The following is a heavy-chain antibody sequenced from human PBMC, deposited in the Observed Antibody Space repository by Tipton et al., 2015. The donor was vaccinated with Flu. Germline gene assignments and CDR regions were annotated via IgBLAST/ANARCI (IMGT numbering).Heavy chain of an antibody. CDR2: IYAGDSDT. CDR3: ARESGAVARVFDY. J-gene: IGHJ4*02. Sequence: VQLVQSGAEVKNPGESLKISCKGSGYSFTNHWIGWVRQMPGKGLEWMGPIYAGDSDTRYGPSFQGQVTISADKSIRTAYLQWSSLRASDPAMYYCARESGAVARVFDYWGQGTLVTVSS. V-gene: IGHV5-51*01. CDR1: GYSFTNHW. D-gene: IGHD6-19*01.